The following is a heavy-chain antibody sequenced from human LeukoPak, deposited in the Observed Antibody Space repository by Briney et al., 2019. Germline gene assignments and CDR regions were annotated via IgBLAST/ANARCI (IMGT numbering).Heavy chain of an antibody. D-gene: IGHD2-2*01. V-gene: IGHV5-51*01. CDR1: GYTFTSYW. Sequence: GESLKISCKGSGYTFTSYWIAWGRQMPGRGLEWMGIVYPGDSDTRYSPSFEGQITISADKSITTAYLQWSSLRASDTGTYYCARQQVLSYQYFMDVWGKGTTVTVSS. CDR3: ARQQVLSYQYFMDV. CDR2: VYPGDSDT. J-gene: IGHJ6*03.